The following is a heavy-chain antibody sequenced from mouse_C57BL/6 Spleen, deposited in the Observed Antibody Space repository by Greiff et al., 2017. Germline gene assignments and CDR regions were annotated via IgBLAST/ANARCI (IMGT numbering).Heavy chain of an antibody. Sequence: QVQLPGTELVKPGASVKLSCKASGYTFTSYWMHWVKQRPGQGLEWIGNINPSNGGTNYNEKFKSKATLTVDKSSSTAYMQLSSLTSEDSAVYYCARTVVGYWYFDVWGTGTTVTVSS. D-gene: IGHD1-1*01. CDR2: INPSNGGT. CDR3: ARTVVGYWYFDV. CDR1: GYTFTSYW. V-gene: IGHV1-53*01. J-gene: IGHJ1*03.